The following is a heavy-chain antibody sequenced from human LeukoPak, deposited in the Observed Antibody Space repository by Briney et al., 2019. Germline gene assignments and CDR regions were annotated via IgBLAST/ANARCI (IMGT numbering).Heavy chain of an antibody. Sequence: GGSLRLSCVASGFIFKNNGMHWVRQAPGKGLEWVAFIRFDESDKFYADSVKGRFTISRDISKNTLFLEMNGLRVDDTALYYCVKDNPVCESWGQGTLVIVSS. CDR2: IRFDESDK. CDR3: VKDNPVCES. V-gene: IGHV3-30*02. D-gene: IGHD2-21*01. CDR1: GFIFKNNG. J-gene: IGHJ5*02.